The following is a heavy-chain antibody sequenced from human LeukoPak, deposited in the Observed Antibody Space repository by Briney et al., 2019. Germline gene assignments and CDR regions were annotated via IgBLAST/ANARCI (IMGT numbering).Heavy chain of an antibody. CDR2: ISYDGSNK. V-gene: IGHV3-30*18. Sequence: GGSLRLSCAASGFTFSSYGMHWVRQAPGKGLEWVAVISYDGSNKYYADSVKGRFTISRDNSKNTLYLQMNSLRAEDTAVYYCAKDQNGRYGSGSYFDAFDIWGQGTMVTVSS. CDR3: AKDQNGRYGSGSYFDAFDI. CDR1: GFTFSSYG. D-gene: IGHD3-10*01. J-gene: IGHJ3*02.